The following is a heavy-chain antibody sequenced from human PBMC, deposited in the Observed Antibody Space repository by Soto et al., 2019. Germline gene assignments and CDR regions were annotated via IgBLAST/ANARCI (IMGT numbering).Heavy chain of an antibody. CDR1: GVAFSTFW. CDR3: ARDFAY. J-gene: IGHJ4*02. Sequence: EVQLVESGGGLVQPGGSLRLSCEASGVAFSTFWMHWVRQAPGKGLVLVSRINSDGSSTYYADSVKGRVTISRDNAKNTLYLQLNSLRPEDTAVYYCARDFAYWGQGALGTVSS. CDR2: INSDGSST. V-gene: IGHV3-74*01.